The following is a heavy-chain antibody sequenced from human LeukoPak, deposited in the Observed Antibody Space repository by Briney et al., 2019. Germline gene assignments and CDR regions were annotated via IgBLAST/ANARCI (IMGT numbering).Heavy chain of an antibody. D-gene: IGHD4-17*01. CDR2: ISSDSSYI. V-gene: IGHV3-21*01. CDR3: VRGSYGAYDY. Sequence: GGSLRLSCAASGYNFNTYTMNWVRQAPGKGLEWVSSISSDSSYIYYADAVHGRFTVSRDNAKYSLYLQMNSLRAEDTAVYYCVRGSYGAYDYWGQGSLVTVSS. J-gene: IGHJ4*02. CDR1: GYNFNTYT.